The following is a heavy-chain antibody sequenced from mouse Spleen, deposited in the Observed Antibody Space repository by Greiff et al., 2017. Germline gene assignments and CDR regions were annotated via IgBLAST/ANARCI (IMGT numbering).Heavy chain of an antibody. CDR2: IDPETGGT. CDR3: TRVRLRRYFDY. CDR1: GYTFTDYE. J-gene: IGHJ2*01. Sequence: VQLQQSGAELVRPGASVTLSCKASGYTFTDYEMHWVKQTPVRGLEWIGAIDPETGGTAYNQKFKGKAILTADKSSSTAYMELRSLTSEDSAVYYCTRVRLRRYFDYWGQGTTLTVSS. D-gene: IGHD1-2*01. V-gene: IGHV1-15*01.